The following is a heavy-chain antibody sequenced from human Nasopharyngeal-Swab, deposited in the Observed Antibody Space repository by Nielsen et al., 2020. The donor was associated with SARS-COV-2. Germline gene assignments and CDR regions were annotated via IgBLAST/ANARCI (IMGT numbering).Heavy chain of an antibody. CDR3: AKTAWKGDFDAFDL. CDR1: GFAFSRYG. D-gene: IGHD3-16*01. Sequence: GGSLRLSCGVSGFAFSRYGMHWVRQAPGKGLEWVAFIRYDGSNKYYADSVKGRFTISRDNSKNTLYLQMNSLRAEDTAVYYCAKTAWKGDFDAFDLWGQGTMVTVSS. CDR2: IRYDGSNK. V-gene: IGHV3-30*02. J-gene: IGHJ3*01.